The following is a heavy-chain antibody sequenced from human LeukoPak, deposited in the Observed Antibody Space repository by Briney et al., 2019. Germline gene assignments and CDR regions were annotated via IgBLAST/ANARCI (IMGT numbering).Heavy chain of an antibody. J-gene: IGHJ4*02. V-gene: IGHV1-18*01. D-gene: IGHD2-8*02. CDR1: GYTFTSYG. CDR2: ISAYNGNT. Sequence: ASVTVSCTASGYTFTSYGISWVRQAPGQGLEWMGWISAYNGNTNYAQKLQGRVTMTTDTSTSTAYMGLRSLRSDDTAVYYCARAPRPNMAHWYYFDYWGQGTLVTVSS. CDR3: ARAPRPNMAHWYYFDY.